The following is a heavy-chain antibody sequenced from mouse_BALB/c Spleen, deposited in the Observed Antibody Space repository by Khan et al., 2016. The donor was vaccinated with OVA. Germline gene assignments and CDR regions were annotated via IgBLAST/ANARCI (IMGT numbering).Heavy chain of an antibody. D-gene: IGHD1-1*02. Sequence: QVQLQQSGAALVKPVASVKLSCKASGYTFTSYYVYWVKQRPGQGLEWIGEINPSNGGTNFNEKFKDKATLTVDKSTSTTSMQLSSLTSEDSAVYYCTRGGYGSFAYWGQGTLVTVSA. J-gene: IGHJ3*01. CDR3: TRGGYGSFAY. CDR2: INPSNGGT. V-gene: IGHV1S81*02. CDR1: GYTFTSYY.